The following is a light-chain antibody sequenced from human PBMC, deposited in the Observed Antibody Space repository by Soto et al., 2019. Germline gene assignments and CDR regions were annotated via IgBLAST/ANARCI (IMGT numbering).Light chain of an antibody. J-gene: IGLJ1*01. Sequence: QSVLTQPPSASGTPGQRVTSSCSGSSSNIGSNSVYWYQQLPGTAPKLLIFKNSQRPSGVPDRFSGSKSGTSASLAVSGLRSGDEADYSCAAGDDRLRGFVFVHGTRV. CDR1: SSNIGSNS. CDR2: KNS. CDR3: AAGDDRLRGFV. V-gene: IGLV1-47*01.